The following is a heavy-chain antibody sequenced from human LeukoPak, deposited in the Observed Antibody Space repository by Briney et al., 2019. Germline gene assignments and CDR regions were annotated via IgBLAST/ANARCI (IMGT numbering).Heavy chain of an antibody. J-gene: IGHJ4*02. Sequence: GGSLRLSCAASGFTFNNAWMSWVRQARGKGLEWVGRIKSKTDGGTTDYAAPVKGRFTISRDDSKNTLYLQMNSLKTEDTAVYYCTTEEWSFITMVRGVKDYWGQGTLVTVSS. CDR2: IKSKTDGGTT. V-gene: IGHV3-15*01. CDR1: GFTFNNAW. D-gene: IGHD3-10*01. CDR3: TTEEWSFITMVRGVKDY.